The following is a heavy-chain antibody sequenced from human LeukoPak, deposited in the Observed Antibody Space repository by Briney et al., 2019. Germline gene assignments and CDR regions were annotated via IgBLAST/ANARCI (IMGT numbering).Heavy chain of an antibody. V-gene: IGHV1-2*02. Sequence: ASVKVSCKASGYTFTGYYMYWVRQAPGQGLEWMGWINPNSGGTNYAQKFQGRVTMTRDTSISTAYMELSRLRSDDTTVYYCARSPELWDFWSGYYEYYFDHWGQGTLVTVSS. CDR2: INPNSGGT. CDR3: ARSPELWDFWSGYYEYYFDH. D-gene: IGHD3-3*01. CDR1: GYTFTGYY. J-gene: IGHJ4*02.